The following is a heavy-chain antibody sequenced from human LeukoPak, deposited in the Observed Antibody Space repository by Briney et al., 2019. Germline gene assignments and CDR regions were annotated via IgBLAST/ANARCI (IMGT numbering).Heavy chain of an antibody. CDR1: GITFSSMA. CDR2: ISGSGVRT. J-gene: IGHJ4*02. V-gene: IGHV3-23*01. CDR3: AKGYYYGSGSYSYSFDY. D-gene: IGHD3-10*01. Sequence: GGSLRLSCAASGITFSSMAWAWFAQAQGRGWMGFSVISGSGVRTYYADSVKGRFTISRDNSKNTLRLQMNSLRAEDTAVYYCAKGYYYGSGSYSYSFDYWGQGTLVTVSS.